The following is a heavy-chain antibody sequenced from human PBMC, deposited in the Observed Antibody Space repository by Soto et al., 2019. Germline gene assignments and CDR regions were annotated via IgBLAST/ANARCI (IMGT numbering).Heavy chain of an antibody. D-gene: IGHD6-19*01. CDR1: GFTVSSNY. CDR2: IYSGGST. Sequence: EVQLVESGGGLVQPGGSLRLSCAASGFTVSSNYMSWVRQAPGKGLEWVSVIYSGGSTYYADSVKGRFTISRDNSKNTLYLQMNSLRAEDTAVYYCAKSRGSGWYFAFDIWGQGTMVTVSS. J-gene: IGHJ3*02. V-gene: IGHV3-66*01. CDR3: AKSRGSGWYFAFDI.